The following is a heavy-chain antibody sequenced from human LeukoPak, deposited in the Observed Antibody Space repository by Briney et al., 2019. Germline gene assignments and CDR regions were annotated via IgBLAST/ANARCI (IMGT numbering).Heavy chain of an antibody. CDR3: ARDLGSTPRWFDP. J-gene: IGHJ5*02. Sequence: ASVKVSCKASGYTFTGYYMHWVRQAPGQGLEWMGWINPNSGGTNYAQKFQGRVTMTRDTSISTAYMELSRLRSDDTAVYYCARDLGSTPRWFDPWGQGTLVTVSS. D-gene: IGHD2-2*01. CDR2: INPNSGGT. CDR1: GYTFTGYY. V-gene: IGHV1-2*02.